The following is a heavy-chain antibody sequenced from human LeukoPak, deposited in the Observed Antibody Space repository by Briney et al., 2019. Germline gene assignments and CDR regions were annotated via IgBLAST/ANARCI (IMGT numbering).Heavy chain of an antibody. J-gene: IGHJ5*02. Sequence: GGSLRLSCAASGFTFSDYYMSWIRQAPGKGLEWVSYISSSSSYTNYADSVKGRFTISRDNAKNSLYLQMNSLRAEDTAVYYCARAGRGVTMARGVITPNWFDPWGQGTLVTVSS. V-gene: IGHV3-11*06. CDR2: ISSSSSYT. CDR1: GFTFSDYY. CDR3: ARAGRGVTMARGVITPNWFDP. D-gene: IGHD3-10*01.